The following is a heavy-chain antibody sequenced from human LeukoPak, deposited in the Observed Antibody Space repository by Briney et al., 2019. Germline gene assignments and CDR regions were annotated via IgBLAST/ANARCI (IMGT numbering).Heavy chain of an antibody. V-gene: IGHV4-59*12. CDR1: GGSISSSY. Sequence: PSETLSLTCTVSGGSISSSYWSWIRQSPGRGLEWIAYIYYIGSTNYNPSLKSRVTISMDTSKNQFSLKLSSVTAADTAVYYCAREGHGYYFDYWGQGTLVTVSS. CDR2: IYYIGST. J-gene: IGHJ4*02. D-gene: IGHD4-17*01. CDR3: AREGHGYYFDY.